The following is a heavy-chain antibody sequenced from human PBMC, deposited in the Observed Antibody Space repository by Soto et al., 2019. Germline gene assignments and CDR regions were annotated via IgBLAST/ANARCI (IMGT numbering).Heavy chain of an antibody. V-gene: IGHV3-43*01. D-gene: IGHD2-21*02. CDR3: ATERDCGGVCFYFDF. CDR2: IRGDGGDI. J-gene: IGHJ4*02. CDR1: GFNFNRFT. Sequence: EVQLVESGGLVVPPGGSLRLSCAASGFNFNRFTMHWLRQTPERGLEWVSDIRGDGGDIKYTDSVRGRFTISRDNNKKSLYLQMNSLRTEDTALYYCATERDCGGVCFYFDFWGQGTLVTVSS.